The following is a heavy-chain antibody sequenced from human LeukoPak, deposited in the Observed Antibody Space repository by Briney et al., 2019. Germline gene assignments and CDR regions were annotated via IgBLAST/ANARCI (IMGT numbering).Heavy chain of an antibody. CDR1: GFTFDDYA. Sequence: GGSLRLSCAASGFTFDDYAMHWVRQAPGKGLEWVSGISWNSGSIGYADSVKGRFTISRDNAKNSLYLQMNSLRAEDTALYYCASGGGSGYYHNWFDPWGQGTLVTVSS. J-gene: IGHJ5*02. V-gene: IGHV3-9*01. D-gene: IGHD3-22*01. CDR2: ISWNSGSI. CDR3: ASGGGSGYYHNWFDP.